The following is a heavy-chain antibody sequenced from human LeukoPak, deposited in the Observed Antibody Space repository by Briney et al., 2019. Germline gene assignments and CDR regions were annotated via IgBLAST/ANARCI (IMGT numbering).Heavy chain of an antibody. V-gene: IGHV1-3*04. J-gene: IGHJ4*02. CDR2: INTGNGNT. CDR1: GYTFTTYA. CDR3: ARAPGSGSYSAFDY. D-gene: IGHD1-26*01. Sequence: ASVKVSCKASGYTFTTYAMHWVRQAPGQRLEWMGWINTGNGNTKYSQRFQGRDTITRDASASTAYMDLSSLRSEDTAVYYCARAPGSGSYSAFDYWGQGTLVTVSS.